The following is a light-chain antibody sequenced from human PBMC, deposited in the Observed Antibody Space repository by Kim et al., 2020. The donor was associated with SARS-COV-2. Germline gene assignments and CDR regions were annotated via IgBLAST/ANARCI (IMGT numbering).Light chain of an antibody. V-gene: IGKV1-12*01. Sequence: DIQMTQSPSSVSASVGDRVIIACRASQDVSSWLAWYQQKPGKAPKLVIYSASTLQTGVPPRFSGSVSGTEFTLTISSLQPEDIATYYCQQANSFPLTFGGGTTVDIK. CDR1: QDVSSW. CDR2: SAS. CDR3: QQANSFPLT. J-gene: IGKJ4*01.